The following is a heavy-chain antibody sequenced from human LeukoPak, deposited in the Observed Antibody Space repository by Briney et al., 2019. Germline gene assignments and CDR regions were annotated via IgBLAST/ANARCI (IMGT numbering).Heavy chain of an antibody. D-gene: IGHD3-22*01. CDR2: ISYDGSNK. CDR1: GFTVSRYA. CDR3: ASHYDNSGYHYFDY. V-gene: IGHV3-30-3*01. Sequence: GGSLRLSCAVSGFTVSRYAMHWVRQAPGKGLEWVAVISYDGSNKYYADSVKGRFTISRDSSKNTLYLQMNSLRAEDTAVYYCASHYDNSGYHYFDYRGQGTLVTVSS. J-gene: IGHJ4*02.